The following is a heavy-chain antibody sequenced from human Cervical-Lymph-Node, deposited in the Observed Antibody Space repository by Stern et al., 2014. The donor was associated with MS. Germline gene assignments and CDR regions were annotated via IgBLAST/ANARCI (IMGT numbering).Heavy chain of an antibody. CDR1: GGTFSSYA. J-gene: IGHJ4*02. CDR2: IIPIVGTA. Sequence: VQLVESGAEVKKPGSSVKVSCTASGGTFSSYAINWVRQAPGQGPEWMGGIIPIVGTATYAQKLQVRVTITADESTRTAYMELSSLRSEDTAVYYCARDRRHYDTSGGYYFDSWGQGTLVTVSS. CDR3: ARDRRHYDTSGGYYFDS. V-gene: IGHV1-69*01. D-gene: IGHD3-22*01.